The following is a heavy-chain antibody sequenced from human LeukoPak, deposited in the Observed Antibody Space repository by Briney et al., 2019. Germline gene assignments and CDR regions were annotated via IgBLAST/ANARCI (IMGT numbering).Heavy chain of an antibody. J-gene: IGHJ5*02. Sequence: SVKVSCKASGGTFSSYAISWVRQAPGQGLEWMGGIIPIFGTANYAQKFQGRVTITADESTSTAYMELSSLRSEDTAVYYCARDLRAYYYDSSGYYSNWFDPWGQGTLVTVSS. CDR1: GGTFSSYA. V-gene: IGHV1-69*13. D-gene: IGHD3-22*01. CDR2: IIPIFGTA. CDR3: ARDLRAYYYDSSGYYSNWFDP.